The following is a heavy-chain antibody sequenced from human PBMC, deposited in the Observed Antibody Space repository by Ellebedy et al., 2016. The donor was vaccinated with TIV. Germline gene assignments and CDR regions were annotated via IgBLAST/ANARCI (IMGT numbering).Heavy chain of an antibody. J-gene: IGHJ4*02. D-gene: IGHD3-22*01. CDR2: IRSKANSYAT. CDR1: GSTFSGSA. CDR3: AITYYYDSSGYTIDY. V-gene: IGHV3-73*01. Sequence: GESLKISCAASGSTFSGSAMHWVRQASGKGLEWVGRIRSKANSYATEYTASVNGRFTISRDDSKNTAYLQMNSRETEDTAVYYCAITYYYDSSGYTIDYWGQGTLVTVTS.